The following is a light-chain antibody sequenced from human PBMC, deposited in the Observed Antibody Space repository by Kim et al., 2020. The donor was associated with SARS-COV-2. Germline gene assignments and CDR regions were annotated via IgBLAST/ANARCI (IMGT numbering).Light chain of an antibody. Sequence: DIQMTQSPSSLSASVGDRVSITCQASQDISLRLNWYQQKPGKAPNLLMHDASNLETGVPSRFSGSGSGTDFTLTISSLQAEDIATYFCQQFDSFPLTFGPGTKVDIK. CDR1: QDISLR. V-gene: IGKV1-33*01. CDR2: DAS. CDR3: QQFDSFPLT. J-gene: IGKJ3*01.